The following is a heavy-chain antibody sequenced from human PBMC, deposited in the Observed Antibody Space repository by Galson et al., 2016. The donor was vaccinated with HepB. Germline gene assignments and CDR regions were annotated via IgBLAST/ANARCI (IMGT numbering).Heavy chain of an antibody. D-gene: IGHD5-18*01. V-gene: IGHV3-30-3*01. Sequence: SLRLSCAASGFTFSNYAMHWVRQAPGRGLEWVAVISYDRSNKNYADSVQGRFTISRDNSKNTLYLQMNSLRAEDTAVYYCARVGDDNNTWIQLWSNYYYYGMDVWGQGTTVTVSS. J-gene: IGHJ6*02. CDR3: ARVGDDNNTWIQLWSNYYYYGMDV. CDR2: ISYDRSNK. CDR1: GFTFSNYA.